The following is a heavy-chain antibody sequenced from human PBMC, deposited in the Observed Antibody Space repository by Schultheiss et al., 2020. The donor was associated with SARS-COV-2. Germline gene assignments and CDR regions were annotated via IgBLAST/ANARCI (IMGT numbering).Heavy chain of an antibody. V-gene: IGHV3-43*02. CDR3: AKEGYSTYGMDV. CDR1: GFTFSSYA. D-gene: IGHD6-13*01. J-gene: IGHJ6*02. Sequence: GGSLRLSCAASGFTFSSYAMSWVRQAPGKGLEWVSLISESGDNTFYADSVKGRFTISRDNSKNSLYLQMNSLRTEDTALYYCAKEGYSTYGMDVWGQGTTVTVSS. CDR2: ISESGDNT.